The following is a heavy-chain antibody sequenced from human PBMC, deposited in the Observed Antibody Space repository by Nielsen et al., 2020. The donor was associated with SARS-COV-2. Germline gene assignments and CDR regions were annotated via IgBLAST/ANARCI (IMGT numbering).Heavy chain of an antibody. D-gene: IGHD2/OR15-2a*01. V-gene: IGHV3-23*01. CDR2: IKTSGGTT. Sequence: GESLKISCAASGFIFSDYAMAWVRQAPGKGLEWVSVIKTSGGTTYYADSVKGRCTISRDNSKNTLYLQLNSLTEDDTAVYFCARDHNPPTFWGQGTLVTVSS. CDR3: ARDHNPPTF. CDR1: GFIFSDYA. J-gene: IGHJ4*02.